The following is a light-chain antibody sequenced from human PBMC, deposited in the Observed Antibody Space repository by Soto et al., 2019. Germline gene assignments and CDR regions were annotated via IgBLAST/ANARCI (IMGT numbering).Light chain of an antibody. CDR1: SSNIGNNY. CDR2: KND. V-gene: IGLV1-51*02. J-gene: IGLJ3*02. Sequence: QSVLTQPPSVSAAPGHKVTISCSGSSSNIGNNYVYWYQQLPGTAPKLLISKNDKRPSGIPDRFSGSKSGTSATLGITGLQAGDEAGYYCGAWDNSLSVLLFGGGTKLTVL. CDR3: GAWDNSLSVLL.